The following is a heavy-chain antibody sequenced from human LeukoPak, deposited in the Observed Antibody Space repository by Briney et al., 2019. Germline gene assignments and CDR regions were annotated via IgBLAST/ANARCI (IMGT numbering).Heavy chain of an antibody. V-gene: IGHV4-59*12. CDR3: ARDKGYGSDY. Sequence: SETLSLTCTVSGGSISGYYWSWIRQPPGKGLEWIGEIYHSGSTNYNPSLKSRVTISVDKSKNQFSLKLSSVTAADTAVYYCARDKGYGSDYWGQGTLVTVSS. CDR2: IYHSGST. J-gene: IGHJ4*02. CDR1: GGSISGYY. D-gene: IGHD4-17*01.